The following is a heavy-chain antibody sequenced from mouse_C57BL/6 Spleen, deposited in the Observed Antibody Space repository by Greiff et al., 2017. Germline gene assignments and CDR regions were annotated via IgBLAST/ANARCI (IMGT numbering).Heavy chain of an antibody. Sequence: QVQLQQPGAELVKPGASVKVSCKASGYTFTSYWMHWVKQRPGQGLEWIGRIHPSDSDTNYNQKFKGKATLTVDKSSSTAYMQLSSRTSEDSAVYDCAILGSYYYAMDYGGQGTSVTVSS. CDR1: GYTFTSYW. CDR3: AILGSYYYAMDY. CDR2: IHPSDSDT. V-gene: IGHV1-74*01. J-gene: IGHJ4*01. D-gene: IGHD1-1*02.